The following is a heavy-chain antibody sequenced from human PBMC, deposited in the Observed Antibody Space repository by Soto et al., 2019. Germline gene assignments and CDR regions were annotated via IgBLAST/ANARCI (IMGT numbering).Heavy chain of an antibody. V-gene: IGHV1-2*04. Sequence: ASVKVSCKASGYTFTGYYRHWVRQAPGQGLEWMGWINPNSGGTNYAQKFQGWVTMTRDTSISTAYMELSRLRSDDTAVYYCARVPIVGVDYYYGMDVWGQGTTVTVSS. CDR2: INPNSGGT. CDR1: GYTFTGYY. D-gene: IGHD1-26*01. J-gene: IGHJ6*02. CDR3: ARVPIVGVDYYYGMDV.